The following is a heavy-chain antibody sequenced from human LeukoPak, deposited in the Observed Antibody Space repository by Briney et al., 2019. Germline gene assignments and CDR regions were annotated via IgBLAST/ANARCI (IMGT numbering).Heavy chain of an antibody. D-gene: IGHD3-10*01. V-gene: IGHV3-23*01. CDR1: GFIFSNYG. Sequence: PGGSLRLSCAGSGFIFSNYGMNWVRQAPGEGLEWIAGIGCTRLSIDYTASVKGRFTISRDNSRNTLYLQMNSLRSEDTAIYYCVKERMLWLGELSAFDVWGQGTVVTVSS. CDR3: VKERMLWLGELSAFDV. CDR2: IGCTRLSI. J-gene: IGHJ3*01.